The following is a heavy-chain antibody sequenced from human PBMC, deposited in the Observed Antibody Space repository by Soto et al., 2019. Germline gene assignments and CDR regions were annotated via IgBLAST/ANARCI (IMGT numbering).Heavy chain of an antibody. J-gene: IGHJ5*02. CDR3: TTDLEGRTAPDGSP. V-gene: IGHV3-15*07. CDR1: GFTFTKAW. CDR2: IKSKTGGGTI. D-gene: IGHD1-1*01. Sequence: EVQLVESGGGFVKPGGSLRLSCAASGFTFTKAWMNWVRQVPGKGLEWVGGIKSKTGGGTIDYAAPVKGRFTISRDDTENTMYLQMNRLKSADTGVNSCTTDLEGRTAPDGSPWGQGTLVTVSS.